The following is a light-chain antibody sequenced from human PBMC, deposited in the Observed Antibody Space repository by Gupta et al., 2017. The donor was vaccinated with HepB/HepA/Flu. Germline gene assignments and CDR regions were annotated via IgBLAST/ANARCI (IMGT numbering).Light chain of an antibody. Sequence: DVVMTQSPLSLPVTLGQPASISCRSSQSLVYSDGNTYLNWFLQRPGQSPRRLIYKVSNRDSGVPDRFSGSGSGTDFTLKISRVEAEDVGVYYCMQGTNWPYTFGQGTKLEIK. CDR1: QSLVYSDGNTY. J-gene: IGKJ2*01. CDR3: MQGTNWPYT. V-gene: IGKV2-30*01. CDR2: KVS.